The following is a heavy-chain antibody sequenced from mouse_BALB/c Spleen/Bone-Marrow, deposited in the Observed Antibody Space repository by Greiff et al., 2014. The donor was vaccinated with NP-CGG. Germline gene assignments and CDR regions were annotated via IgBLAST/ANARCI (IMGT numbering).Heavy chain of an antibody. CDR1: GFNIKDTY. CDR3: ARGYYDYVYAMDY. CDR2: IDPANGNT. D-gene: IGHD2-4*01. Sequence: EVKLQESGAELVKPGASVKLSCTASGFNIKDTYMHWVKQRPKQGLEWIGRIDPANGNTKYDPKFQGKATITADTSSNTAYLQLSSLASEDTAVYYCARGYYDYVYAMDYWGQGTSVTVSS. J-gene: IGHJ4*01. V-gene: IGHV14-3*02.